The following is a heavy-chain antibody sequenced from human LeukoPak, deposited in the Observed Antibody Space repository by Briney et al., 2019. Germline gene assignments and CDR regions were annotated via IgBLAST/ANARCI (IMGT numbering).Heavy chain of an antibody. V-gene: IGHV3-21*01. CDR1: GFTFSSYS. Sequence: GGSLRLSCAASGFTFSSYSMNWVRQAPGKGLEWVSSISSSSSYKYYADSVKGRFTISRDNAKNSLYLQMNSLRAEDTAVYYCARDRATAFDIWGQGAMVTVSS. CDR2: ISSSSSYK. D-gene: IGHD5-12*01. CDR3: ARDRATAFDI. J-gene: IGHJ3*02.